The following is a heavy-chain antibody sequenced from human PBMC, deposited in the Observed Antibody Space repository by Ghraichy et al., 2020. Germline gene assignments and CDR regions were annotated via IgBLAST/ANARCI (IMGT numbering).Heavy chain of an antibody. D-gene: IGHD1-26*01. CDR3: ARAYSGSYTWFDP. CDR2: INHSGST. CDR1: GGSFSGYY. Sequence: SETLSLTCAVYGGSFSGYYWSWIRQPPGKGLEWMGEINHSGSTNYNPSLKSRVTISVDTSKNPFSLKLSSVTAADTAVYYCARAYSGSYTWFDPCGQGTSVT. V-gene: IGHV4-34*01. J-gene: IGHJ5*02.